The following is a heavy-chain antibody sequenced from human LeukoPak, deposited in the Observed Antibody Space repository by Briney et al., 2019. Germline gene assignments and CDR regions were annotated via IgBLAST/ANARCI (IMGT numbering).Heavy chain of an antibody. V-gene: IGHV3-21*04. J-gene: IGHJ5*02. D-gene: IGHD3-10*01. CDR1: GFTFSIYS. Sequence: GGSLRLSCAASGFTFSIYSMNWVRQAPGKGLEWLSSITSSSNYIYYADSVKGRFTISRDDAKNSLYLQMNSLRAEDAALYYCARDIPAMTLIRGVDWFDPWGQGTLVTVSS. CDR3: ARDIPAMTLIRGVDWFDP. CDR2: ITSSSNYI.